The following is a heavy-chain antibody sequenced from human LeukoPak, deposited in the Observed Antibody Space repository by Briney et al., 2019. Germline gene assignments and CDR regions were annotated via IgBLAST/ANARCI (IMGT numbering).Heavy chain of an antibody. V-gene: IGHV3-30*18. CDR1: GFTFSSYG. J-gene: IGHJ6*02. CDR3: AKMTDYYYYGMDV. CDR2: ISYDGSNK. Sequence: GGSLRLSCAASGFTFSSYGMHWVRQAPGKGLEWVAVISYDGSNKYYADSVKGRFTISRDNSKNTLYLQMNSLRAEDTAVYYCAKMTDYYYYGMDVWGQGTTVTVSS.